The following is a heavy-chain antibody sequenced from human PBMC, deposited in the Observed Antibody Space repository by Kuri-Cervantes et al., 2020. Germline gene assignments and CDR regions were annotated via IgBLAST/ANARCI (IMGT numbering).Heavy chain of an antibody. D-gene: IGHD3-10*01. CDR3: GGTMVRGVIMADY. CDR1: GGSFSGYY. Sequence: ESLKISCAVYGGSFSGYYWSWIRQPAGKGLEWIGRIYTSGSTNYNPSLKSRVTISVDTSKNQFSLKLSSVTAADTAVYYCGGTMVRGVIMADYWGQGTLVTVSS. J-gene: IGHJ4*02. CDR2: IYTSGST. V-gene: IGHV4-59*10.